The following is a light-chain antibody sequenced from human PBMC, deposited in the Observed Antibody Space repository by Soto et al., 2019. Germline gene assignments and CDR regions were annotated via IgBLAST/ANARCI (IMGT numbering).Light chain of an antibody. CDR1: SSDVGSYNL. CDR3: CSYAGSTTFYV. Sequence: QSALTQPASMSGSPGQSITISCTGTSSDVGSYNLVSWYQHHPGEAPKLIIYDANKRPSGISNRFSGSKSGNTASLTISGLQAEDEADYYCCSYAGSTTFYVFGIGTQLTVL. V-gene: IGLV2-23*01. J-gene: IGLJ7*01. CDR2: DAN.